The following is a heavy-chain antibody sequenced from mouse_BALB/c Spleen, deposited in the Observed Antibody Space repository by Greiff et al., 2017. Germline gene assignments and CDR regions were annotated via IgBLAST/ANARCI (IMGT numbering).Heavy chain of an antibody. D-gene: IGHD1-1*01. CDR3: ARDPHYYGSSYVAMDY. Sequence: EVKLMESGPGLVKPSQSLSLTCSVTGYSITSGYYWNWIRQFPGNKLEWMGYISYDGSNNYNPSLKNRISITRDTSKNQFFLKLNSVTTEDTATYYCARDPHYYGSSYVAMDYWGQGTSVTVSS. CDR1: GYSITSGYY. CDR2: ISYDGSN. V-gene: IGHV3-6*02. J-gene: IGHJ4*01.